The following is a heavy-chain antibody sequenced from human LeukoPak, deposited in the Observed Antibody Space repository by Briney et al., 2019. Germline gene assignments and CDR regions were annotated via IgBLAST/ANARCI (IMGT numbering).Heavy chain of an antibody. D-gene: IGHD3-10*01. CDR3: ARGGFREFDS. J-gene: IGHJ4*02. CDR2: IYYSGST. CDR1: GGSISSSSYY. Sequence: SETLSLTCTVSGGSISSSSYYWGWIRQPPGKGLEWIGYIYYSGSTNYNPSLKSRVTISVDTSKNQFSLKLSSVTAADTAVYYCARGGFREFDSWGQGTLVTVSS. V-gene: IGHV4-61*05.